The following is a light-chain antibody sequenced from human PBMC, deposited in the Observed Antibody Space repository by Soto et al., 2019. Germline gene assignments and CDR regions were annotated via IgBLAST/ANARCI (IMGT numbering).Light chain of an antibody. Sequence: DIVMTQSPDSLAVSLGERATINCKSSQSVLYSSNNKNYLAWYQQKPGQAPKLLIYWASTRESGVPDRFSGSGSGTYFTLTISSLQAEDVSVYYCQQYYSTPPTFGPGTKVDIK. CDR1: QSVLYSSNNKNY. V-gene: IGKV4-1*01. J-gene: IGKJ3*01. CDR2: WAS. CDR3: QQYYSTPPT.